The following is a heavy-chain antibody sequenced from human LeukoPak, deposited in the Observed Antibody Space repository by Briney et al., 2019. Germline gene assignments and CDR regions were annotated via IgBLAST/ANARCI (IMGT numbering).Heavy chain of an antibody. V-gene: IGHV3-23*01. CDR2: ISGSGGSR. Sequence: GGSLRLSCAASGFTFSSYAMSWVRQAPGKGLEWVSAISGSGGSRYYADSVKGRFTISRDNSKNTLYLQMNSLRAEDTAVYYCAKVPVRIAAAGRFDYWGQGTLVTVSS. D-gene: IGHD6-13*01. CDR1: GFTFSSYA. CDR3: AKVPVRIAAAGRFDY. J-gene: IGHJ4*02.